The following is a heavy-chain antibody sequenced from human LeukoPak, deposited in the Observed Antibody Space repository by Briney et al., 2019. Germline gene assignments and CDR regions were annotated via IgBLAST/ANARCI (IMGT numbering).Heavy chain of an antibody. Sequence: GGSLRLSCAASGFTFSSYSMNWVRQAPGKGLEWVSSISSSSSYIYYADSVKGRFTISRDNAKNSLYLQMNSLRAEDTAVYYCARLPVVPAAIEYSWFDPWGQGTLVTVSS. V-gene: IGHV3-21*01. CDR1: GFTFSSYS. CDR2: ISSSSSYI. CDR3: ARLPVVPAAIEYSWFDP. J-gene: IGHJ5*02. D-gene: IGHD2-2*01.